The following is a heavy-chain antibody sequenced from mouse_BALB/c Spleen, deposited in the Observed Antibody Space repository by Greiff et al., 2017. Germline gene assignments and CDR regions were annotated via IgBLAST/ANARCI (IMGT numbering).Heavy chain of an antibody. CDR3: TRGNWDFDY. CDR2: ISSGGSYT. V-gene: IGHV5-6-4*01. D-gene: IGHD4-1*01. CDR1: GFTFSSYT. J-gene: IGHJ2*01. Sequence: EVQLVESGGGLVKPGGSLKLSCAASGFTFSSYTMSWVRQTPEKRLEWVATISSGGSYTYYPDSVKGRFTISRDNAKNTLYLQMSSLKSEDTAMYYCTRGNWDFDYWGQGTTLTVSS.